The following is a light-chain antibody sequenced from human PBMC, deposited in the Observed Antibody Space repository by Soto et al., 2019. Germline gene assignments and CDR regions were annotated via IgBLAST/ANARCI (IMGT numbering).Light chain of an antibody. CDR2: WAS. V-gene: IGKV4-1*01. CDR1: QSVLYSSNTKNY. CDR3: QQSYSTPRT. Sequence: DIVMTQSPDSLAVSLGERATINCKSSQSVLYSSNTKNYLTWYQQKPGQSPKVLIYWASTRESGVPDRFSGSGSCTDFTLTISTLQAEDAAVYYCQQSYSTPRTFGQGTKVEIK. J-gene: IGKJ1*01.